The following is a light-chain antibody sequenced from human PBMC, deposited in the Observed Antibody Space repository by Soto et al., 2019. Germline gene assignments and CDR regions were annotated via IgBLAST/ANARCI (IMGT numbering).Light chain of an antibody. CDR2: GAY. J-gene: IGKJ4*01. V-gene: IGKV3-15*01. CDR3: QQYDNWPLT. CDR1: QNVNSN. Sequence: EIVMTQSPVTVSVSPGERATLSCRASQNVNSNLAWYQQKPGQPPRLLIYGAYTRATGVPARFSGSGSGTEFALTINSLQSEDFAVYYCQQYDNWPLTFGGGTKVDIK.